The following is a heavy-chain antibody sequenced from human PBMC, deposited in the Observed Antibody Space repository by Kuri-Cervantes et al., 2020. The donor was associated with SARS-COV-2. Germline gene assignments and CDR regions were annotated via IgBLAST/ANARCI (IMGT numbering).Heavy chain of an antibody. V-gene: IGHV3-48*01. CDR1: GFTFSSYS. D-gene: IGHD7-27*01. Sequence: GESLKISCAASGFTFSSYSMNWVRQAPGKGLEWVSYISSSSSTIYYADSVKGRFTISRDNSKNTLYLQMNSLRAEDTAVYYCAKDSKLGDLGDAFDIWGQGTMVTVSS. J-gene: IGHJ3*02. CDR2: ISSSSSTI. CDR3: AKDSKLGDLGDAFDI.